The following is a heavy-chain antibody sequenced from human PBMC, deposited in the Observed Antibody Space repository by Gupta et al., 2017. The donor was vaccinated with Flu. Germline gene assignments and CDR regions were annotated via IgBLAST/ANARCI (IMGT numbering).Heavy chain of an antibody. J-gene: IGHJ6*02. CDR3: ARGYRGGNDRDDYYYGMDV. V-gene: IGHV4-34*01. CDR1: SGSFSGYY. D-gene: IGHD1-1*01. CDR2: INHSGST. Sequence: QVQLQQWGAGLLKPSETLSLTCAVYSGSFSGYYWSWIRQPPGKGLEWIGEINHSGSTNYNPSLKRRVTISVDTSKNQFSLKLSSVTAADTAVYYCARGYRGGNDRDDYYYGMDVGGQGTTVTVSS.